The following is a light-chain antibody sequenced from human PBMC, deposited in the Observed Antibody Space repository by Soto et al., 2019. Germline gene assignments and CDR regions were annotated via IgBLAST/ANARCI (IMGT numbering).Light chain of an antibody. V-gene: IGKV1-5*01. Sequence: DIQMTQSPSTLSASVGDRLVITFRCSQSISKWLAWYQQKPGRAPNFLIYDASTLESGVPSRFSGSGSGTEFTLTITNLQPDDFATFYCQQYSTFPRTFGQGTKVDI. J-gene: IGKJ1*01. CDR3: QQYSTFPRT. CDR2: DAS. CDR1: QSISKW.